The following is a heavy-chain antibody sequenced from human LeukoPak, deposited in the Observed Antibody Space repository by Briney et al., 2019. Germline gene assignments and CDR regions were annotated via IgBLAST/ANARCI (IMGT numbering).Heavy chain of an antibody. CDR2: SDKSGST. J-gene: IGHJ4*02. CDR1: GGSISSYY. V-gene: IGHV4-59*08. CDR3: AADRNNRSWYYY. Sequence: SETLSLTCTVSGGSISSYYWSWIRQPPGKGPEWIGYSDKSGSTNYNPSLKSRVTISVDTSTNQFSLRLSSVTAADTAVYYCAADRNNRSWYYYWGQGILVTVSS. D-gene: IGHD2/OR15-2a*01.